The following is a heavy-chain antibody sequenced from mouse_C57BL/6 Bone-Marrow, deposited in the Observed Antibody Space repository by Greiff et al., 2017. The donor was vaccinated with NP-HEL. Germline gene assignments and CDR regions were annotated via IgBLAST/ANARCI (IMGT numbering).Heavy chain of an antibody. V-gene: IGHV2-9-1*01. CDR1: GFSLTSYA. Sequence: QVQLQQSGPGLVAPSQSLSITCTVSGFSLTSYAISWVRQPPGKGLEWLGVIWTGGGTNYNSALKSRLSISKDNSKSQVFLKMNSLQTDDTARYYCARAPITTVVPYYFDYWGQGTTLTVSS. CDR2: IWTGGGT. CDR3: ARAPITTVVPYYFDY. J-gene: IGHJ2*01. D-gene: IGHD1-1*01.